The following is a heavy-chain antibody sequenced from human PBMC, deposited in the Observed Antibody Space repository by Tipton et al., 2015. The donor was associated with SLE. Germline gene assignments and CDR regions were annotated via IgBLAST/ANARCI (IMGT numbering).Heavy chain of an antibody. Sequence: SLRLSCAASGFTFSSYAMHWVRQAPGKGLEWVAVISYDGSNKYYADSVKGRFTISRDNAKNSLYLQMNSLRAEDTAVYYCARETMTLPDYWGQGTLVTVSS. CDR1: GFTFSSYA. CDR3: ARETMTLPDY. J-gene: IGHJ4*02. CDR2: ISYDGSNK. V-gene: IGHV3-30-3*01.